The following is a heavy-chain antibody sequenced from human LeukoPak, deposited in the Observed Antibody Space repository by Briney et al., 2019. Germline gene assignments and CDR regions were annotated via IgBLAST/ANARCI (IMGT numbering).Heavy chain of an antibody. CDR3: ARPRGDGGYVYFDY. CDR1: GGSFSGYY. J-gene: IGHJ4*02. Sequence: PSETLSLTCAVYGGSFSGYYWSWIRQPPGKGLEWIGEINHSGSTNYNPSLKSRVTISVDTSKNQFSLKLSSVTAADTAVYYCARPRGDGGYVYFDYWGQGTLVTVSS. CDR2: INHSGST. V-gene: IGHV4-34*01. D-gene: IGHD5-12*01.